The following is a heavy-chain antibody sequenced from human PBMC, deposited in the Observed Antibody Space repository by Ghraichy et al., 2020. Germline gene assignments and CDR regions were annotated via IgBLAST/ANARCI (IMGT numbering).Heavy chain of an antibody. Sequence: VANIKQDGSEKYYVDSVKGRFTISRDNAKNSLYLQMNSLRAEDTAVYYCAREEERDWFDPWGQGTLVT. CDR2: IKQDGSEK. CDR3: AREEERDWFDP. J-gene: IGHJ5*02. V-gene: IGHV3-7*03.